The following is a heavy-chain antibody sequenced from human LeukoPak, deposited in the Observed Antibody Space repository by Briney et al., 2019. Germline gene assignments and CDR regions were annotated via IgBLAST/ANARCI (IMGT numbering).Heavy chain of an antibody. CDR2: VYSGDPNP. D-gene: IGHD2-15*01. V-gene: IGHV5-51*01. CDR3: ARQLAPAPNAFDI. Sequence: GESLKISCKASGYSFTTRWIGWVRQMPGKGLGWMGIVYSGDPNPKYSPPFQGQVTISADKSMSSAYLQWSSLKASDTAMYFCARQLAPAPNAFDIWGQGTMVSVSS. CDR1: GYSFTTRW. J-gene: IGHJ3*02.